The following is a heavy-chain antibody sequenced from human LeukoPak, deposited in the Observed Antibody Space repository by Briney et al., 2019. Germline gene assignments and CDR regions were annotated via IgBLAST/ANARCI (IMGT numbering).Heavy chain of an antibody. CDR1: GFTFSGCG. CDR3: AKDRYIYYDWPDY. V-gene: IGHV3-30*18. Sequence: GGSLRLSCAASGFTFSGCGMHWVRQAPGKGLEWVAVISHDGSNKYYADSVQGRFTISRDNSKNTLYLQMTSLRAEDTAVYYCAKDRYIYYDWPDYWGQGTLVTVSS. CDR2: ISHDGSNK. J-gene: IGHJ4*02. D-gene: IGHD3-3*01.